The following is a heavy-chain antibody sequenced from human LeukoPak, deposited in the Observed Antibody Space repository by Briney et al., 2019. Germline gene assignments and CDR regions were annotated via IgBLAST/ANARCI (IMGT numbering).Heavy chain of an antibody. D-gene: IGHD2-21*02. CDR2: IYPGDSDA. Sequence: GESLKLSFQGSGYKFISYRIVWVRQLPGKGLEWVGIIYPGDSDARYSPSFQGQVTISADKSISTAYLQWSSLKASDTAMYYCARREISVTAGPYYLDYWGQGTLVTVSS. CDR1: GYKFISYR. J-gene: IGHJ4*02. V-gene: IGHV5-51*01. CDR3: ARREISVTAGPYYLDY.